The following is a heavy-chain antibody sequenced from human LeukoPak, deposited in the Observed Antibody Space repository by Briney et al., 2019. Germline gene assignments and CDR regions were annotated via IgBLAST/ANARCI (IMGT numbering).Heavy chain of an antibody. D-gene: IGHD1-1*01. J-gene: IGHJ4*02. CDR3: ARGGYGFDY. CDR2: INHSGST. CDR1: GGSFSGYY. V-gene: IGHV4-34*01. Sequence: PSETLSLTCAVYGGSFSGYYWSWIRQPPGKGLEWIGEINHSGSTNYNPSLKSRVTISVDTSKNQFSLKLSAVNATNTAVYYCARGGYGFDYWGQGTLVTVSS.